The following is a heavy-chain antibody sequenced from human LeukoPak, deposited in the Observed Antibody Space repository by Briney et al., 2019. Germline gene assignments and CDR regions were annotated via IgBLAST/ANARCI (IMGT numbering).Heavy chain of an antibody. D-gene: IGHD3-22*01. V-gene: IGHV3-74*01. J-gene: IGHJ4*02. CDR2: SNSDGSST. CDR3: ARGLYYYDSSGYWKFDY. CDR1: GFTFGSYE. Sequence: QSGGSLRLSCEDSGFTFGSYEMNWVRQAPGKGLVWVSRSNSDGSSTSYADSVKGRFTISRDNAKNTLYLQMNSLRAEDTAVYYCARGLYYYDSSGYWKFDYWGQGTLVTVSS.